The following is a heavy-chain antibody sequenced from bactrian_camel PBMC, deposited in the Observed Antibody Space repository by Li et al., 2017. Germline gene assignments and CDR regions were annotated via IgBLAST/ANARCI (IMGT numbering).Heavy chain of an antibody. J-gene: IGHJ4*01. Sequence: HVQLVESGGGSVQPGGSLTLSCKVSSTTKLTFCMGWFRQAPAKERKAVAVIDMDGTTDYADSVKGRFTVSFDKAKKTLYLQMNSLKPEDTAVYYCAADLGWCGSRPFQREFRNWGQGTQVTVS. V-gene: IGHV3S53*01. CDR3: AADLGWCGSRPFQREFRN. CDR2: IDMDGTT. CDR1: STTKLTFC. D-gene: IGHD2*01.